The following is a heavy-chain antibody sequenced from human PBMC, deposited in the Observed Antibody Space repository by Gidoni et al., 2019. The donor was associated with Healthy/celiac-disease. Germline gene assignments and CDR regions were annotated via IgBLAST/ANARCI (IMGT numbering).Heavy chain of an antibody. CDR1: GFNCSSDA. V-gene: IGHV3-23*01. D-gene: IGHD3-3*01. J-gene: IGHJ4*02. CDR3: AKGRAPPDYDFWSGYSHYFDY. CDR2: ISGSGGST. Sequence: EVQLLESGGGVVQPGGSLRRCCAASGFNCSSDAMSGVRQAPGKGLEWVSAISGSGGSTYYADSVKGRFTISRDNSKNTLYLQMNSLRAEDTAVYYCAKGRAPPDYDFWSGYSHYFDYWGQGTLVTVSS.